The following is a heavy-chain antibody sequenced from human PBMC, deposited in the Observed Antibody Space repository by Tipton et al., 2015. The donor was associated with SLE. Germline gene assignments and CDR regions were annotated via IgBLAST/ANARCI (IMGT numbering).Heavy chain of an antibody. CDR3: ARDRGSGWDDAFDI. CDR2: IHYSGHT. V-gene: IGHV4-59*12. J-gene: IGHJ3*02. CDR1: GASISTSY. Sequence: TLSLTCTVSGASISTSYWSWIRQPPGKGLEWIGYIHYSGHTNYNPFLNSRVTISVDTSKNQFSLKLSSVTAADTAVYYCARDRGSGWDDAFDIWGQGTMVTVSS. D-gene: IGHD6-19*01.